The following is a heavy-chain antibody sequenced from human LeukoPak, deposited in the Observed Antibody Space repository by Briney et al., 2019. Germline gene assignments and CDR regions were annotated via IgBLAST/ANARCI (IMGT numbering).Heavy chain of an antibody. D-gene: IGHD3-10*01. CDR2: IYSGGST. Sequence: PGGSLRLSCAASGFTVSSNYMSWVRQAPGKGLEWVSVIYSGGSTYYADSVKGRFTISRDNSKNTLYLQMNSLRAEDTAAYYCARGGFTMVRGDYAFDIWGQGTMVTVSS. V-gene: IGHV3-53*01. CDR1: GFTVSSNY. CDR3: ARGGFTMVRGDYAFDI. J-gene: IGHJ3*02.